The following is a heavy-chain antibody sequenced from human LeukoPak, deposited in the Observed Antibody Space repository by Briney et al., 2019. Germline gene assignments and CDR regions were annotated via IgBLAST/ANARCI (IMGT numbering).Heavy chain of an antibody. V-gene: IGHV1-69*13. CDR3: ARGGFYGDPASKYYYYGMDV. D-gene: IGHD4-17*01. CDR1: GGTFNSYA. J-gene: IGHJ6*04. CDR2: VIPIFGTA. Sequence: GASVKVSCKASGGTFNSYAISWVRQAPGQGLEWMGGVIPIFGTANYAQKFQGRVTITADESTSTAYMELSSLRSEDTAVCYCARGGFYGDPASKYYYYGMDVWGKGTTVTVSS.